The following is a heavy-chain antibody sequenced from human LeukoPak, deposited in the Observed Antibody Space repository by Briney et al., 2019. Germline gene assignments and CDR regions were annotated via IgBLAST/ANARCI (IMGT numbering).Heavy chain of an antibody. CDR2: IYPGDSDT. J-gene: IGHJ4*02. D-gene: IGHD3-10*01. V-gene: IGHV5-51*01. CDR1: GYSFTTYW. Sequence: GESLKISCKGSGYSFTTYWIAWVRQMPGKGLEWMGIIYPGDSDTIYSPSFQGQVTISADKSINTAYLQWSSLKASDTAMYYCARLGTYWSNYYFEYWGQGTLVTVSS. CDR3: ARLGTYWSNYYFEY.